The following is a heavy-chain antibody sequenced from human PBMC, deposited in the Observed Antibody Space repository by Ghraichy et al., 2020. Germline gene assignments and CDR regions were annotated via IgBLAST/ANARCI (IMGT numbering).Heavy chain of an antibody. CDR3: ANWGGPIVVAVAATDYYYGMDV. CDR1: GFTFSSYA. Sequence: GGSLRLSCAASGFTFSSYAMSWVRQAPGRGLEWVSGISGSGDSTYYADSVKGRFTISRDNSKNTLYLQMNSLRAEDTAVYYCANWGGPIVVAVAATDYYYGMDVWDQGTTVTVSS. V-gene: IGHV3-23*01. J-gene: IGHJ6*02. CDR2: ISGSGDST. D-gene: IGHD2-15*01.